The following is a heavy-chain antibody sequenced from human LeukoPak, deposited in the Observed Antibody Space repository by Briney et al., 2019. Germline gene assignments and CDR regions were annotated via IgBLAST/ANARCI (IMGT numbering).Heavy chain of an antibody. CDR2: IRGRGGST. D-gene: IGHD6-19*01. Sequence: GGSLRLSCAASGVSFGSYAMSWVRQAPGKGLEWVSAIRGRGGSTYYADSVKGRFTNSRNNSKNTLYLQMNSLGAECTAVYYCAKDRGSGWPQFDYWGQGTLVTVSS. J-gene: IGHJ4*02. CDR1: GVSFGSYA. V-gene: IGHV3-23*01. CDR3: AKDRGSGWPQFDY.